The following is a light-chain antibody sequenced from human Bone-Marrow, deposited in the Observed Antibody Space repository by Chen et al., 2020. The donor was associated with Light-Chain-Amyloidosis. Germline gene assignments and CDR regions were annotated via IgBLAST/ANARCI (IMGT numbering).Light chain of an antibody. CDR3: CSYGGYSTFV. CDR1: SIGTFNL. V-gene: IGLV2-23*03. J-gene: IGLJ2*01. CDR2: EGY. Sequence: QSDLTQPASVSGSPGQSVTISCTGHSIGTFNLVSWYQQSPGNAPKLIIYEGYRRPSEVSDRFSGSTSDSTASLTISGLQTEDEADYHCCSYGGYSTFVFGGGTKLTVL.